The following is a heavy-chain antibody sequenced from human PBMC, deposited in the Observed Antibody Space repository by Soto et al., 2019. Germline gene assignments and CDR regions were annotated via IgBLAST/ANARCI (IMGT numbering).Heavy chain of an antibody. J-gene: IGHJ4*02. CDR2: IIPILGIA. CDR3: ARPIGYCSGGSCPLDFDY. Sequence: QVQLVQSGAEVKKPGSSVKVSCKASGGTFSSYTISWVRQAPGQGLEWMGRIIPILGIANYAQKFQGRVTIPADKSTSTAYMELSSLRSEDTAVYYCARPIGYCSGGSCPLDFDYWGQGTLVTVSS. D-gene: IGHD2-15*01. CDR1: GGTFSSYT. V-gene: IGHV1-69*02.